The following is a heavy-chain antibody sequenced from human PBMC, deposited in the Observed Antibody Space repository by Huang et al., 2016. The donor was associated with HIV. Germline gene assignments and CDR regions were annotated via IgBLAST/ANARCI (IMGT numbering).Heavy chain of an antibody. J-gene: IGHJ4*02. V-gene: IGHV1-69*13. CDR3: VLRGKWRHSGEAGDFDY. CDR1: GGTFISYA. D-gene: IGHD2-21*01. Sequence: QVQLVQSGAEVKQPGSSVRVSCKASGGTFISYAMAWVRQAPGQGLEWMGGISPMCGTLNYAQKFQGRVTITADESTKTAYMEMRGLGSGDTAVYYCVLRGKWRHSGEAGDFDYWGQGTLVTVS. CDR2: ISPMCGTL.